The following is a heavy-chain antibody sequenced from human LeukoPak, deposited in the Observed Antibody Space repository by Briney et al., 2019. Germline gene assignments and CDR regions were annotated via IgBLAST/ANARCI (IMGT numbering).Heavy chain of an antibody. V-gene: IGHV4-59*01. J-gene: IGHJ5*02. CDR3: AREGTAGTNLNWFDP. D-gene: IGHD1-1*01. CDR2: IYYSGST. Sequence: SETLSLTCTVSGGSISNYYWSWIRQPPGKGLEWIGYIYYSGSTNYNPSLKSRVTISVDTSKIQFSLKVRSVTPADTAVYYCAREGTAGTNLNWFDPWGQGTLVTVSS. CDR1: GGSISNYY.